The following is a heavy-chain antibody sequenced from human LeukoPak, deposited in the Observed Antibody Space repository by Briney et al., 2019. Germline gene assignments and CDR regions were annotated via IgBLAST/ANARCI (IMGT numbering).Heavy chain of an antibody. D-gene: IGHD2-2*01. V-gene: IGHV3-23*01. CDR1: GFTFSSYA. Sequence: PGGSLRLSCAASGFTFSSYAMSWVRQAPGKGLEWVSAMSGSGGSTYYADSVKGRFTISRDNSKNTLYLQMNSLRAEDTAVYYCAKGEYSTRYYYYGMDVWGQGTTVTVSS. J-gene: IGHJ6*02. CDR2: MSGSGGST. CDR3: AKGEYSTRYYYYGMDV.